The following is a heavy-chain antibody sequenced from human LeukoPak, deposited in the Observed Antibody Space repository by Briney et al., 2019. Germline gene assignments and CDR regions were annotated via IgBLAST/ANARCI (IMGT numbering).Heavy chain of an antibody. J-gene: IGHJ6*03. Sequence: ASVKVSCKASGYTFTCYYMHWVRQAPGQGNEWMGWTNPNSGGTKYAQKFQGRVTMTRDTSISTAYMELSRLRSDDTAVYYCARDGYGSNSNNYYYYYMYVWGKGTTVTVSS. CDR2: TNPNSGGT. D-gene: IGHD4-23*01. V-gene: IGHV1-2*02. CDR3: ARDGYGSNSNNYYYYYMYV. CDR1: GYTFTCYY.